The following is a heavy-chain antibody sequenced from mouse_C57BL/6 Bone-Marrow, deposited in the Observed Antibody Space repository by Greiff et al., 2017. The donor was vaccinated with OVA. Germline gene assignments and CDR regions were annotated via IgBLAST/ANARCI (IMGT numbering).Heavy chain of an antibody. Sequence: DVQLVESGGGLVKPGGSLKLSCAASGFTFSSYAMSWVRQTPEKRLEWVATISDGGSYTYYPDNVQGRFTISRDNAKNNLYLQMSHLKSEDTAMYYCARGGANIYSMDYWGQGTSVTVSS. D-gene: IGHD3-1*01. V-gene: IGHV5-4*01. CDR3: ARGGANIYSMDY. CDR1: GFTFSSYA. CDR2: ISDGGSYT. J-gene: IGHJ4*01.